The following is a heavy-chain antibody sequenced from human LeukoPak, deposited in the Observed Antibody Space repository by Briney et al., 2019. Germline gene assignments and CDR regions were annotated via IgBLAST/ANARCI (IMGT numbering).Heavy chain of an antibody. CDR1: GFTFSSYA. V-gene: IGHV3-30*04. Sequence: GGSLRLSCAASGFTFSSYAMYWVRQAPGKGLEWVAVISYDGSDKFYADSVKGRFTISRDNSKNTLYLQMNSLRAEDTAVYYCAKVLYDSSGYIGEWGQGTLVTVSS. CDR3: AKVLYDSSGYIGE. CDR2: ISYDGSDK. D-gene: IGHD3-22*01. J-gene: IGHJ4*02.